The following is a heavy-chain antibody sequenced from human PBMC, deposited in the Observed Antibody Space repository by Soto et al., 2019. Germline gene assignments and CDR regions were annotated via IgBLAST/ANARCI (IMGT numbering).Heavy chain of an antibody. V-gene: IGHV3-74*01. Sequence: GGSLRLSCAASGFTFSNYWMHWVRQAPGKGLGWVSAISANGQGIYYADSVRGRLTISRDNSKNTIFLHMDSLRAEDTAVYYCAKDRNYPRDQFHYWGQGTLVTVSS. CDR2: ISANGQGI. D-gene: IGHD1-7*01. CDR3: AKDRNYPRDQFHY. J-gene: IGHJ4*02. CDR1: GFTFSNYW.